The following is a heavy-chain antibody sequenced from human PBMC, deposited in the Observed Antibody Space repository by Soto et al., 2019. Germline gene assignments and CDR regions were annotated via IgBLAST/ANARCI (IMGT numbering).Heavy chain of an antibody. V-gene: IGHV4-59*08. Sequence: SETLSLTCTVSGGSISSYYWSWIRQPPGKGLEWIGYIYYSGSTNYNPSLKSRVTISVDTSKNQFSLKLSSVTAADTAVYYCARPICSSTSCYYDYWGQGTLVTVS. D-gene: IGHD2-2*01. CDR1: GGSISSYY. CDR2: IYYSGST. J-gene: IGHJ4*02. CDR3: ARPICSSTSCYYDY.